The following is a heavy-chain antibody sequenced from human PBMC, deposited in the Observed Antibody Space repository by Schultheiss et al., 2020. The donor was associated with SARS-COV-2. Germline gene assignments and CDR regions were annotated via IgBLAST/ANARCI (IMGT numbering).Heavy chain of an antibody. CDR1: GGTFSSYA. D-gene: IGHD2-21*02. CDR2: IIPIFGTT. CDR3: AREGPYCGGDCGFDP. V-gene: IGHV1-69*05. Sequence: SVKVSCKASGGTFSSYAISWVRQAPGQGLEWMGGIIPIFGTTNYAQKFQGRVTMTRDTSTSTVYMELSSLRSEDTAVYYCAREGPYCGGDCGFDPWGQGTLVTVSS. J-gene: IGHJ5*02.